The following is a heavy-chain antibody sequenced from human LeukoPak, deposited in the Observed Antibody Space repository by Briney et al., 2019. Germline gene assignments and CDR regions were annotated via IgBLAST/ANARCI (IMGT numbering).Heavy chain of an antibody. D-gene: IGHD3-10*01. CDR1: GYDFINYG. Sequence: ASVKVSCKASGYDFINYGISWVRQAPGQGLEWMGWRSIYNGNTDYKLQGRVTMTTDTSTSTAYMEVRSLRSDDTAVYYCARAGGYGSGILDAFDIWGQGTMVTVSS. V-gene: IGHV1-18*01. J-gene: IGHJ3*02. CDR3: ARAGGYGSGILDAFDI. CDR2: RSIYNGNT.